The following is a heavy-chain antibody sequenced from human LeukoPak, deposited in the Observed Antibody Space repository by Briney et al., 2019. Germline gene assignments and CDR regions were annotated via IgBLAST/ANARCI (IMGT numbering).Heavy chain of an antibody. D-gene: IGHD3-3*01. J-gene: IGHJ5*02. CDR2: ISWNSGSI. CDR3: TKDRYDFWSGYSWFDP. V-gene: IGHV3-9*01. Sequence: GGSLRLPCAASGFTFDDYAMHWVRQAPGKGLEWVSGISWNSGSIGYADSVKGRFTISRDNAKNSLYLQMNSLRPEDTALYYCTKDRYDFWSGYSWFDPWGQGTLVTVSS. CDR1: GFTFDDYA.